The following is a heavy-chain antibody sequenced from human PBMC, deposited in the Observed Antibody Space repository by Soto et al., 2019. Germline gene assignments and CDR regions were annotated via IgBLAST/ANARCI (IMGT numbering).Heavy chain of an antibody. J-gene: IGHJ6*02. CDR2: INAGNGNT. CDR3: ARGGYDFWSGFLNYYGMDV. CDR1: GYTFTSYA. V-gene: IGHV1-3*01. D-gene: IGHD3-3*01. Sequence: ASVKVSCKASGYTFTSYAMHWVRQAPGQRLEWMGWINAGNGNTKYSQKFQGRVTITRDTSASTAYMELSSLRSEDTAVYYCARGGYDFWSGFLNYYGMDVWGQGTTVTVSS.